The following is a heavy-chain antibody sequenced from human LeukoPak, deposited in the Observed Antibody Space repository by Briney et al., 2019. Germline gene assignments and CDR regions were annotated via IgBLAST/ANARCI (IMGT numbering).Heavy chain of an antibody. D-gene: IGHD2-15*01. CDR2: ISGSGVST. V-gene: IGHV3-23*01. J-gene: IGHJ4*02. CDR1: GFTFSSYA. Sequence: PGGSLRLSCAASGFTFSSYAMSWVRQAPGKGLEWVSAISGSGVSTYYADSVKGRFTISRDNSKDTLYLQMNSLRAEDTAVYYCAKGVVVVAAKYYFDYWGQGTLVTVSS. CDR3: AKGVVVVAAKYYFDY.